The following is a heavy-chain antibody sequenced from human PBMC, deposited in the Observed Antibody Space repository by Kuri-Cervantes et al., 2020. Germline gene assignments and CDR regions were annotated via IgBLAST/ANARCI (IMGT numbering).Heavy chain of an antibody. D-gene: IGHD3-10*01. CDR1: GGSFSGYY. CDR2: INHSGST. J-gene: IGHJ3*02. V-gene: IGHV4-34*01. Sequence: SETLSLTCAVYGGSFSGYYWNWIRQPPGKGLEWIGEINHSGSTNYNPSLKGRVTISVDTSKNQFSLKLSSVTAADTAVYYCARGHELLWFGEPIWGDAFDIWGQGTMVTVSS. CDR3: ARGHELLWFGEPIWGDAFDI.